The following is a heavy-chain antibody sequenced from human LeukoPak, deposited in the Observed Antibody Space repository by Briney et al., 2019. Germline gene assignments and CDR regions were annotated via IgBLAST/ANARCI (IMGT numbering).Heavy chain of an antibody. Sequence: PGGSLRLSCAASGFTFDDYAMHWVRQAPGKGLEWVAVISYDGSNKYYADSVKGRFTISRDNSKNTLYLQMNSLRAEDTAVYYCARVPDSYSSVYYFDYWGQGTLVTVSS. D-gene: IGHD6-19*01. V-gene: IGHV3-30-3*01. CDR2: ISYDGSNK. CDR1: GFTFDDYA. CDR3: ARVPDSYSSVYYFDY. J-gene: IGHJ4*02.